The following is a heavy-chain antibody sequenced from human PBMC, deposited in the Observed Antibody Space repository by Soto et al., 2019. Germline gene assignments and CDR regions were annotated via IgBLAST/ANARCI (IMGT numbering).Heavy chain of an antibody. D-gene: IGHD5-12*01. J-gene: IGHJ3*02. CDR2: INHSGST. V-gene: IGHV4-34*01. CDR1: GGSFSGYY. CDR3: VVGYNSNDAFDI. Sequence: SETLSLTCAVYGGSFSGYYWSWIRQPPGKGLEWIGEINHSGSTNYNPSLKSRVTISVDTSKNQFSLKLSSVTAAGTAVYYCVVGYNSNDAFDIWGQGTMVTVSS.